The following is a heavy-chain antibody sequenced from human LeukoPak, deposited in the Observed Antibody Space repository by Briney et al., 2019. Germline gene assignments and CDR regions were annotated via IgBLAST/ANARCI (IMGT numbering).Heavy chain of an antibody. V-gene: IGHV1-18*01. J-gene: IGHJ4*02. CDR2: ITTYNGNT. CDR3: ARGPYYDSWSGAGY. CDR1: GYTFRDFG. Sequence: ASVRVSCKASGYTFRDFGISWVRQAPGQGLEWMGWITTYNGNTNYIQKLQGRVTMTTDTSTSTAYMELRSLRSDDTAVYYCARGPYYDSWSGAGYWGQGTLVTVSS. D-gene: IGHD3-3*01.